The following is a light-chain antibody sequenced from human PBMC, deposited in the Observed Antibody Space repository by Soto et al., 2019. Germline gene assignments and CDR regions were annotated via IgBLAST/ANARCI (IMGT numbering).Light chain of an antibody. V-gene: IGLV1-44*01. Sequence: QAVVTQPPSASGTPGQRVTISCSGSNSNIGSFTVNWYQQHPGTAPKLLIYSSNQRPSGVPDRFSGSKSATSASLAISGLQSEDEADYHCASWDDSLNAAVFGGGTQLTVL. CDR1: NSNIGSFT. CDR2: SSN. CDR3: ASWDDSLNAAV. J-gene: IGLJ2*01.